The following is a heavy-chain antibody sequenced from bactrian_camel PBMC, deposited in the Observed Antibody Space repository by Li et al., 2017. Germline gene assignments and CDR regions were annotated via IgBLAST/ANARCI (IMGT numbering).Heavy chain of an antibody. CDR2: ISSDGST. V-gene: IGHV3S63*01. Sequence: HVQLVESGETSVQAGGSLKLSCTGAGFTFDDSDMAWYRQAPGNECELVSTISSDGSTYYAVSVKGRFTISQDNAKNTVYLQMNSLKPEDPAVYYCAADPVRLSGSYSDYVPLPKCLVDAPFYWGQGTQVT. CDR3: AADPVRLSGSYSDYVPLPKCLVDAPFY. D-gene: IGHD4*01. CDR1: GFTFDDSD. J-gene: IGHJ4*01.